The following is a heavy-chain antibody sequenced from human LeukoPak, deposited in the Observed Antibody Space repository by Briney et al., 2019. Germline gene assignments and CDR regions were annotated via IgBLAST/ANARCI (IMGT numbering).Heavy chain of an antibody. CDR1: GFAFDKYA. D-gene: IGHD2-15*01. J-gene: IGHJ6*02. CDR3: AKNSYYYYYYGMDV. CDR2: IDSDSART. V-gene: IGHV3-23*01. Sequence: PGGSLRLSCSAFGFAFDKYAMNWVRQAPEKGLEWVSTIDSDSARTYYADSVKGRFTISRDNSKNTLYLQMNSLRAEDTAVYYCAKNSYYYYYYGMDVWGQGTTVTVSS.